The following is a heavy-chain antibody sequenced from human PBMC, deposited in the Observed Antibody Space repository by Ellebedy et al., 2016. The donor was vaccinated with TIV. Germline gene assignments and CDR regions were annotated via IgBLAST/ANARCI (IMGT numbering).Heavy chain of an antibody. D-gene: IGHD1-14*01. J-gene: IGHJ4*02. CDR3: ARGKSGTYIHHAFDY. Sequence: PGGSLRLSCAASGFTFSSSAMSWVRQAPGKGLEWVSGFGVSGDTTYYTDSVKDRFTVSRDNFRNTLYLQMNSLRAEDTAIYYCARGKSGTYIHHAFDYWGQGTLVTVSS. CDR2: FGVSGDTT. V-gene: IGHV3-23*01. CDR1: GFTFSSSA.